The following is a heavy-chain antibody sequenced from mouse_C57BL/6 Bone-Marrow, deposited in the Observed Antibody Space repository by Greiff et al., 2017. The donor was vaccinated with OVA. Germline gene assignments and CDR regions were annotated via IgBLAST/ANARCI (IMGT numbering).Heavy chain of an antibody. J-gene: IGHJ2*01. V-gene: IGHV1-61*01. CDR3: ARGAQAPGY. CDR1: GYTFTSYW. D-gene: IGHD3-2*02. Sequence: VQLQQSGAELVRPGSSVKLSCKASGYTFTSYWMDWVKQRPGQGLEWIGNIYPSDSETHYNQKFKDKATLTVDKSSSTAYMQLSSLTSEDSAVYYCARGAQAPGYWGQGTTLTVSS. CDR2: IYPSDSET.